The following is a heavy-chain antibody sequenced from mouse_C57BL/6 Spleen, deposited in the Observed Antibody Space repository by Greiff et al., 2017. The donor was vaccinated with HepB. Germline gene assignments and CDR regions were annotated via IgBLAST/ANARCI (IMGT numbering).Heavy chain of an antibody. CDR1: GYAFSSSW. J-gene: IGHJ1*03. CDR2: IHPSDSDT. Sequence: VQLQQSGPELVKPGASVKISCKASGYAFSSSWMNWVKQRPGQGLEWIGRIHPSDSDTNYNQKFKGKATLTVDKSSSTAYMQLSSLTSEDSAVYYCARGENWYFDVWGTGTTVTVSS. V-gene: IGHV1-74*01. CDR3: ARGENWYFDV.